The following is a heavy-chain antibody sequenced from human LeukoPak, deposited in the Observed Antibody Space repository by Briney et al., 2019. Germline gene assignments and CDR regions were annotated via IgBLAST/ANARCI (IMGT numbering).Heavy chain of an antibody. CDR3: ARAYYYDILTGYYDYYYGMDV. CDR1: GFTFSSYW. V-gene: IGHV3-74*01. D-gene: IGHD3-9*01. Sequence: PGGSLRLSCAASGFTFSSYWMHWVRQAPGKGLVWVSRINSDGSSTSYADSVKGRFTISRDNAKNTLYLQMNSLRAEDTAVYYCARAYYYDILTGYYDYYYGMDVWGQGTTVTVSS. CDR2: INSDGSST. J-gene: IGHJ6*02.